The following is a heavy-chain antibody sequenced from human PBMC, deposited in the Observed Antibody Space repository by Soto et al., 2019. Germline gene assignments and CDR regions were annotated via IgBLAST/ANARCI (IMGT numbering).Heavy chain of an antibody. Sequence: QVQLVQSGAEVKKPGASVKVSCKASGYTFTSYAMHWVRQAPGQRLEWMGWINAGNGNTKYSQKFQGRVTITRDSSASTAYMELSSLRSEDTAVYYCARDHQLLWFGGYFDLWGRGTLVTVSS. CDR2: INAGNGNT. CDR1: GYTFTSYA. CDR3: ARDHQLLWFGGYFDL. V-gene: IGHV1-3*01. D-gene: IGHD3-10*01. J-gene: IGHJ2*01.